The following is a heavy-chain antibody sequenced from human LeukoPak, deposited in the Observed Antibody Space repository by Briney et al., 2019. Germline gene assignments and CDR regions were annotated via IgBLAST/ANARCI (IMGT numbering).Heavy chain of an antibody. CDR2: INPNSGGT. V-gene: IGHV1-2*02. CDR1: GYTFTGYY. J-gene: IGHJ6*02. D-gene: IGHD3-22*01. Sequence: ASVKVSCKASGYTFTGYYMYWVRQAPGQGLEWMGWINPNSGGTNYAQKFQGRVTMTRDTSISTAYMELSRLRSDDTAVYYCAKPYYYDSSGYYYYYYYGMDVWGQGTTVTVSS. CDR3: AKPYYYDSSGYYYYYYYGMDV.